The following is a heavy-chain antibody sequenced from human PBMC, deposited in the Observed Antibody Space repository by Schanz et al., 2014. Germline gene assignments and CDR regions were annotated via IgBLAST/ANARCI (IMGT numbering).Heavy chain of an antibody. V-gene: IGHV3-30-3*01. CDR3: ARDLEGYASSGGGFAP. D-gene: IGHD2-15*01. Sequence: QVQLVESGGGVVQPGRSLRLSCAASGFTFSSYAMHWVRQAPGKGLEWVAVISYDGRNKYYADSVKGRFTISRDNSKNTLYLQMNSLRAEDTAVYYCARDLEGYASSGGGFAPWGQGTLVTVSS. J-gene: IGHJ5*02. CDR2: ISYDGRNK. CDR1: GFTFSSYA.